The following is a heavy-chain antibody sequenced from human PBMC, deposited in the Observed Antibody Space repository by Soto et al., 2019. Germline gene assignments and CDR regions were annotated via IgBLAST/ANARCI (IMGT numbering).Heavy chain of an antibody. J-gene: IGHJ3*02. D-gene: IGHD5-18*01. CDR1: GFTFSTYA. CDR3: AKDKGYSSGDVFDI. Sequence: GGSLRLSCAASGFTFSTYAMSWVRQAPGKGLEWVSGISGSAYYADAVKGRFTISRDNSKNTLYLQMNSLRAEDTAMYYCAKDKGYSSGDVFDIWGQGXMVTV. CDR2: ISGSA. V-gene: IGHV3-23*01.